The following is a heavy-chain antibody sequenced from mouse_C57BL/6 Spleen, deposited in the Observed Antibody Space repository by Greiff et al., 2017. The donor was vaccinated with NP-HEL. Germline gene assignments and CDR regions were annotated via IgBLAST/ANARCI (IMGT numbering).Heavy chain of an antibody. CDR1: GYAFSSSW. CDR2: IYPGDGDT. CDR3: AREGSWYYFDY. Sequence: QVQLQQSGPELVKPGASVKISCKASGYAFSSSWMNWVKQRPGKGLEWIGRIYPGDGDTNYNGKFKGKATLTADKSSSTAYMQLSSLTSEDSAVYFGAREGSWYYFDYWGQGTTLTVSS. V-gene: IGHV1-82*01. J-gene: IGHJ2*01. D-gene: IGHD1-1*02.